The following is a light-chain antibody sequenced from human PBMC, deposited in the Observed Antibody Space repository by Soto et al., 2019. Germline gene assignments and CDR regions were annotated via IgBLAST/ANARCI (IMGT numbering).Light chain of an antibody. CDR2: GAS. CDR1: KSVSSSY. V-gene: IGKV3-20*01. J-gene: IGKJ1*01. Sequence: ELVLTQSPGTLSLSPGARATLSCRASKSVSSSYLAWYQQKTGQAPRLLIYGASSRAAGIPDRFSGSGSGTDFTLTISRLEPEDFAIYYCQQYGSSGTFGQGTKVEIK. CDR3: QQYGSSGT.